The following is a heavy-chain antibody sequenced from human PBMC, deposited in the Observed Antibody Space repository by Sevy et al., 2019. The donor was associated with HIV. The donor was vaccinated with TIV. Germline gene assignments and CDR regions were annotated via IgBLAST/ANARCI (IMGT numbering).Heavy chain of an antibody. CDR2: IKEDGSVK. Sequence: GGSLRLSCAASGFTFTTSWMNWVRQAPGKGLEWVANIKEDGSVKNYVDSVKGRFTVSRDNAKNSLYLQMNSLRVEDTAVYFCAKMGASGVYWGQGTVVTVSS. CDR3: AKMGASGVY. V-gene: IGHV3-7*03. D-gene: IGHD3-16*01. CDR1: GFTFTTSW. J-gene: IGHJ4*02.